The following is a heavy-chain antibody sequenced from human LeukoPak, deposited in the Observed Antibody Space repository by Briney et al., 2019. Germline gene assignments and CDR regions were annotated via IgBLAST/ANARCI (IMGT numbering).Heavy chain of an antibody. V-gene: IGHV3-11*01. Sequence: GGSLRLSCAASGFTFSDYYMSWIRQAPGKGLEWVSYISSSGSTIYYADSVKGRFTISRDNAKNSLYLQMNSLRAEDTAVYYCAKDPNYYDSSGYYYWGQGTLVTVSS. CDR3: AKDPNYYDSSGYYY. CDR2: ISSSGSTI. CDR1: GFTFSDYY. D-gene: IGHD3-22*01. J-gene: IGHJ4*02.